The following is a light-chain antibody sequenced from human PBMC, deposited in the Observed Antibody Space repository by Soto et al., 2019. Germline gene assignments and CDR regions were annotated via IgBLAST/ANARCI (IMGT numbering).Light chain of an antibody. V-gene: IGLV1-40*01. CDR1: SSNIGADYD. Sequence: QSVLTQPPSVSGAPGQRVTISCTGSSSNIGADYDVHWYQQIPGTAPKFLIYGNNNRPSGVPDRFSGSKSGTSASLAITGLQAEDEADYYCQSYDSSSRVFGGGTKVTVL. CDR2: GNN. CDR3: QSYDSSSRV. J-gene: IGLJ3*02.